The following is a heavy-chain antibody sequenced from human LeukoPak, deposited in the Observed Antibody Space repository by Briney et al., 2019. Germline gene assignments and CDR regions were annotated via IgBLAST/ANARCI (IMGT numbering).Heavy chain of an antibody. J-gene: IGHJ4*02. V-gene: IGHV1-2*02. Sequence: ASVKVSCKASGYTFTGYYMHWVRQAPGQGLEWMGWINPNSGGTNYAQKFQGRVTMTRDTSISTAYMELSRLRSDDTAVYYCARGPVVVIHGIDYWGQGTLVTVSS. CDR3: ARGPVVVIHGIDY. CDR1: GYTFTGYY. CDR2: INPNSGGT. D-gene: IGHD3-22*01.